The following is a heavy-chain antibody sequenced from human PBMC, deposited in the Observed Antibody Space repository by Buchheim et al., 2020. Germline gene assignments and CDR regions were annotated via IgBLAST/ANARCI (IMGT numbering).Heavy chain of an antibody. CDR3: AKATYTYGTGYFDY. CDR1: GFIFSSSA. CDR2: ISGVSITT. J-gene: IGHJ4*02. V-gene: IGHV3-23*01. Sequence: EVQLLESGGGLVQPGESLRLSCAAPGFIFSSSAMSWVRQAPGKGLEWVSAISGVSITTYYADSVKGRLTISRDDYKSTLYLQMNSLRVEDTAVYYCAKATYTYGTGYFDYWGQGTL. D-gene: IGHD4-17*01.